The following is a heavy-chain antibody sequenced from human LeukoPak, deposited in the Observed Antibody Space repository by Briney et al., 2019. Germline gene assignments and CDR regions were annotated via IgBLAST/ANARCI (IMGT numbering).Heavy chain of an antibody. D-gene: IGHD3-22*01. V-gene: IGHV4-39*01. CDR1: GGSISSSSYY. Sequence: SETLSLTCTVSGGSISSSSYYWGWIRQPPGKGLEWIGSIYYSGSTYYNPSLKSRVTISVDTSKNQFSLKLSSVTAADTAVYYCARLALTRGGRAVVITAGGDYWGQGTLVTVSS. CDR3: ARLALTRGGRAVVITAGGDY. CDR2: IYYSGST. J-gene: IGHJ4*02.